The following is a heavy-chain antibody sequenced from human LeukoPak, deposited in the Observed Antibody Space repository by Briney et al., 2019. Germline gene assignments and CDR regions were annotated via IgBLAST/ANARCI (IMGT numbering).Heavy chain of an antibody. Sequence: GGSLRLSCAASGFTFRSYAMHWVRQAPGKGLEWVAVISYDGSNKYYADSVKGRFTISRDNSKNTLYLQMNSLRAEDTAVYYCARSPHSGSPKLDYWGQGTLVTVSS. CDR3: ARSPHSGSPKLDY. J-gene: IGHJ4*02. CDR2: ISYDGSNK. CDR1: GFTFRSYA. D-gene: IGHD1-26*01. V-gene: IGHV3-30-3*01.